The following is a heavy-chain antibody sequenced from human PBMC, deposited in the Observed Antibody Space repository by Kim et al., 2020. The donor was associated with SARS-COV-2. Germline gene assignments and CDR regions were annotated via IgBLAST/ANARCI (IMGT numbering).Heavy chain of an antibody. CDR1: GFTFSSYG. CDR2: ISYDGSNK. Sequence: GGSLRLSCAASGFTFSSYGMNWVRQAPGKGLEWVADISYDGSNKYYADSVKGRFTISRDNSKNTLYLQMNSLRAEDTAVYYCAKDRPVLRYFDLLFDFDYWVQRGLLSV. J-gene: IGHJ4*02. V-gene: IGHV3-30*18. D-gene: IGHD3-9*01. CDR3: AKDRPVLRYFDLLFDFDY.